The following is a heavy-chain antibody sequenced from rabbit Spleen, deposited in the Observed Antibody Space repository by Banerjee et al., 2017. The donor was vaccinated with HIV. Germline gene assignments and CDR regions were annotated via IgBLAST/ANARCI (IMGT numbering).Heavy chain of an antibody. D-gene: IGHD3-3*01. J-gene: IGHJ4*01. CDR3: ARGLAVSGAVGGYANYFDL. V-gene: IGHV1S40*01. CDR1: GIDFSGYYY. Sequence: QSLEESGGDLVKPGASLTLTCTASGIDFSGYYYMCWVRQAPGKGLEWIACIDPIFHVTTYASWVNGRFSISRENTQNTVSLQMNSLTASDTATYFCARGLAVSGAVGGYANYFDLWGPGTLVTV. CDR2: IDPIFHVTT.